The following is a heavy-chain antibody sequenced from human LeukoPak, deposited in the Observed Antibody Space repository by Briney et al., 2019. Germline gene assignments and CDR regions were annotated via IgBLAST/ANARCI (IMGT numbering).Heavy chain of an antibody. CDR2: INHSGST. D-gene: IGHD3-3*01. J-gene: IGHJ6*04. CDR3: ARDRFLEWLPMDV. Sequence: SETLPLTCAVYGGSFSGYYWSWIRQPPGKGLEWIGEINHSGSTNYNPSLKSRVTISVDTSKNQFSLKLSSVTAADTAVYYCARDRFLEWLPMDVWGKGTTVTVSS. V-gene: IGHV4-34*01. CDR1: GGSFSGYY.